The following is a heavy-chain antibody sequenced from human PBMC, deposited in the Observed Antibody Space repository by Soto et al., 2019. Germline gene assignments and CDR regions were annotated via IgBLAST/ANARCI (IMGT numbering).Heavy chain of an antibody. V-gene: IGHV2-5*02. Sequence: QITLEESGPTLVKPTQTLTLTCTFSGFSLSTTGMGVGWIRQPPGKALEWLALLYWDDDKHYSPSLQSRLTITKDASKNQEVLTMANTDPVDTRTYSCALRPSYGDFDLWGRGTLVTVSS. CDR2: LYWDDDK. J-gene: IGHJ2*01. D-gene: IGHD4-17*01. CDR1: GFSLSTTGMG. CDR3: ALRPSYGDFDL.